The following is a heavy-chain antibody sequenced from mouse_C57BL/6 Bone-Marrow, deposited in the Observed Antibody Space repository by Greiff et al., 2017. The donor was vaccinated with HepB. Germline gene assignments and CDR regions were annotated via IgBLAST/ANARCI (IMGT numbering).Heavy chain of an antibody. CDR3: ARPILNYYFDY. D-gene: IGHD1-3*01. J-gene: IGHJ2*01. CDR1: GYTFTDYY. CDR2: INPYNGGT. V-gene: IGHV1-19*01. Sequence: VQLQQSGPVLVKPGASVKMSCKASGYTFTDYYMNWVKQSHGKSLEWIGVINPYNGGTSYNQKFKGKATLTVDKSSSTAYMELNSLTSEDSAVYYCARPILNYYFDYWGQGTTLTVSS.